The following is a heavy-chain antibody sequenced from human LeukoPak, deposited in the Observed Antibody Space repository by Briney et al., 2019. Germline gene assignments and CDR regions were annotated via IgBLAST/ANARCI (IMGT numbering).Heavy chain of an antibody. D-gene: IGHD4-17*01. V-gene: IGHV5-51*01. CDR2: IYPGDSDT. J-gene: IGHJ5*02. Sequence: GESLKISCKGSGYSFTNYWITWVRQLPGKGLEYMGMIYPGDSDTRYSPSFQGQVTISVDKSINTAYLRWSSLKASDTAIYYCARRSAVTSRFDPWGQGTLVTVSS. CDR3: ARRSAVTSRFDP. CDR1: GYSFTNYW.